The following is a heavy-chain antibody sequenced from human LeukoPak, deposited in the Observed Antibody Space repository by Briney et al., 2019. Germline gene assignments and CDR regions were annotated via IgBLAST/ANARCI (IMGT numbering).Heavy chain of an antibody. Sequence: GGSLRLSCAASGFTFSSYSMNWVRQAPGKGLEWVSYISSSSSTIYYADSVKGRFTISRDNAKNSLYLQMNSLRAEDTAVYYCAREDDYVWGSYRFEVFDYWGQGTLVTVSS. V-gene: IGHV3-48*01. CDR2: ISSSSSTI. J-gene: IGHJ4*02. CDR1: GFTFSSYS. D-gene: IGHD3-16*02. CDR3: AREDDYVWGSYRFEVFDY.